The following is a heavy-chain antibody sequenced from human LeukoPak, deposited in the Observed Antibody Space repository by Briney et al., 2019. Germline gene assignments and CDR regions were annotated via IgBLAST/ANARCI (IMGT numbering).Heavy chain of an antibody. J-gene: IGHJ4*02. CDR3: VRDRAFADY. CDR2: IKPEGREK. Sequence: PGGSLRLSCAASGFTFGSYWMSWVRQAPGKGLEWVANIKPEGREKYYVDSVKGRFTISRDNAKNSLYLQMNSLRAEDTAVYYCVRDRAFADYWGQGTLVTVSS. V-gene: IGHV3-7*01. CDR1: GFTFGSYW. D-gene: IGHD3-10*01.